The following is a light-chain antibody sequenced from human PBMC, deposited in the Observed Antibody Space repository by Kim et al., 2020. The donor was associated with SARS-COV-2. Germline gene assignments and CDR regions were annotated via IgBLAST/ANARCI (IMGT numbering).Light chain of an antibody. Sequence: EIVLTQSPGTLSLSPGERATLSCRASQSVSSSYLAWYQQKPVQAPRLLIYAASSRATGIPDRFSGSGSGTDFTLTISRLEPEDFVVYYCQQYGSSSITFGQGTRLEIK. CDR3: QQYGSSSIT. CDR1: QSVSSSY. CDR2: AAS. V-gene: IGKV3-20*01. J-gene: IGKJ5*01.